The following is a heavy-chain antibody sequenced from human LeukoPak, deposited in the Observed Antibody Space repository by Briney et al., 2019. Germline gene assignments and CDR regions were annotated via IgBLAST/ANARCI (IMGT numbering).Heavy chain of an antibody. CDR2: ISHSRGT. D-gene: IGHD3-3*01. Sequence: SETLSLTCAVYGGSFSGYYWSWVRQPPGKGLEWIGEISHSRGTNYNPSLKSRVTISVDTSKNQFSLNLSSVTAADTAVYYCARDKATDFWSGYASYDAFDIWGQGTMVTVSS. CDR1: GGSFSGYY. J-gene: IGHJ3*02. V-gene: IGHV4-34*01. CDR3: ARDKATDFWSGYASYDAFDI.